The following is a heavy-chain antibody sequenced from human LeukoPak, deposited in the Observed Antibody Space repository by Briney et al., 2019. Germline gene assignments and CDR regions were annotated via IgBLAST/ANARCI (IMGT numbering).Heavy chain of an antibody. V-gene: IGHV3-21*01. Sequence: GGSLRLSCAASGFTFSSYSMNWVRQAPGKGLEWVSSISSSSSYIYYADSVKGRSTISRDNAKNSPYLQMNSLRAEDTAVYYCARGNQYGDGYNQPDYWGQGTLVTVSS. D-gene: IGHD5-24*01. J-gene: IGHJ4*02. CDR1: GFTFSSYS. CDR3: ARGNQYGDGYNQPDY. CDR2: ISSSSSYI.